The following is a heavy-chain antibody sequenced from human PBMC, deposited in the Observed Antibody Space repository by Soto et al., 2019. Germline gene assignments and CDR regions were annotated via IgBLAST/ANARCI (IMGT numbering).Heavy chain of an antibody. V-gene: IGHV1-46*01. CDR1: GYSFTTYY. J-gene: IGHJ6*02. CDR2: INPSSGTT. Sequence: QVQLVQSGAEVKKPGASVKVSCKASGYSFTTYYIQWVRHAPVHGPEWLGIINPSSGTTRYAQNFKGRVTLTRDPYTSTVYMELTGLRSEDSAVYYCAREWANNTVIGGVTYRYYHGMDVGGQGTTVTVSS. CDR3: AREWANNTVIGGVTYRYYHGMDV. D-gene: IGHD3-16*01.